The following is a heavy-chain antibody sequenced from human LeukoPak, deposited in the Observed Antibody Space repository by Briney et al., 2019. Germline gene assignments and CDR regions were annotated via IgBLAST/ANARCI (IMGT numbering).Heavy chain of an antibody. CDR3: ARDRAYGDYVFDY. D-gene: IGHD4-17*01. CDR1: GGTFSSYA. CDR2: IIPIFGTA. V-gene: IGHV1-69*05. J-gene: IGHJ4*02. Sequence: SVKVSCKASGGTFSSYAISWVRQAPGQGLEWMGGIIPIFGTANYAQKFQGRVTITTDESTSTAYMELSSLRSEDTAVYYCARDRAYGDYVFDYWGQGTLVTVSS.